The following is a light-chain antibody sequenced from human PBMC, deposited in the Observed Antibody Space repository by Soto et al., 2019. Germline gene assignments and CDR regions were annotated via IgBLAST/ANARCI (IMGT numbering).Light chain of an antibody. CDR2: GAS. CDR3: QQYNNWPWT. V-gene: IGKV3-15*01. Sequence: EIVMTQSPATLSVSPGGRATLSCRASQSISGTLAWYQQKPGQAPRLLIYGASTRATSFPARFSGSGSGTDFTLNISSLQSEDFEVYYCQQYNNWPWTFGQGTKVDIK. J-gene: IGKJ1*01. CDR1: QSISGT.